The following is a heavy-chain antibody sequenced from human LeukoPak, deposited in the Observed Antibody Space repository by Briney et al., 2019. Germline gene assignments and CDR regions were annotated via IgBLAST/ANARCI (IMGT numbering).Heavy chain of an antibody. CDR1: GFSFSSYW. D-gene: IGHD3-10*02. CDR3: AELGITMIGGV. J-gene: IGHJ6*04. V-gene: IGHV3-74*01. CDR2: INSDGSST. Sequence: GGSLRLSCAASGFSFSSYWMHWVRQAPGKGLVWVSRINSDGSSTSYADSVKGRFTISRDNAKNTLYLQVNSLRAEDTAVYYCAELGITMIGGVWGKGTTVTISS.